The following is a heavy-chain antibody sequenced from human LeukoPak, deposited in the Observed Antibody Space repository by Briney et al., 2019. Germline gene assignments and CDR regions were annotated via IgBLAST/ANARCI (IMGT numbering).Heavy chain of an antibody. D-gene: IGHD3-10*01. J-gene: IGHJ4*02. CDR3: ARTLWFGELVFD. Sequence: ASVKVSYKASGYTFTSYYMHWVRQAPGQGLEWMGIINPSGGSTSYAQQFQGRVTMTRDTSTSTVYMELSSLRSEDTAVYYCARTLWFGELVFDWGQGTLVTVSS. CDR1: GYTFTSYY. CDR2: INPSGGST. V-gene: IGHV1-46*03.